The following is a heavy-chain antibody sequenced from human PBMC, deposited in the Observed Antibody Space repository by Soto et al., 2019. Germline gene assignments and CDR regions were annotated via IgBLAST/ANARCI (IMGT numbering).Heavy chain of an antibody. CDR3: ARVEYTYNYRGLDY. V-gene: IGHV4-34*01. D-gene: IGHD3-16*01. J-gene: IGHJ4*02. Sequence: SQTLSLTCAVYGGSFRLYYWSWIRQPPGKGLEWIGEIDHGGSTNYIPSLKSRVTISVDTSNNQFSLKLASVTVADTAVYYCARVEYTYNYRGLDYWGQGALVTVSS. CDR1: GGSFRLYY. CDR2: IDHGGST.